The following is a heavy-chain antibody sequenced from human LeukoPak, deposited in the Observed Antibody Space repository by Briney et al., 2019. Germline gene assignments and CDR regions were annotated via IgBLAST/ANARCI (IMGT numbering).Heavy chain of an antibody. CDR2: ISHSGRT. D-gene: IGHD7-27*01. CDR1: GLSFTGYY. V-gene: IGHV4-34*01. Sequence: SETLSLTCAVSGLSFTGYYWSWIRQPPGKGPEWVGEISHSGRTSYNPSLKSRVTISLDTSNNQFSLKLSFVTAADTAVYYCTKTSPGVPLDIWGQGALVTVSS. J-gene: IGHJ4*02. CDR3: TKTSPGVPLDI.